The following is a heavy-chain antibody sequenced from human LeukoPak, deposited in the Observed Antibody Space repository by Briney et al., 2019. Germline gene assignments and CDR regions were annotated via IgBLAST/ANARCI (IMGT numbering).Heavy chain of an antibody. CDR1: GFTVSSNY. Sequence: GGSLRLSCAASGFTVSSNYMSWVRQAPGKGLEWVSVIYSGGSTYYADSVKGRFTISRDNSKNTLYLQMNSLRAEDTAVYYCARYCGGDCPATRGAFDIWGQGTMVTVSS. CDR3: ARYCGGDCPATRGAFDI. J-gene: IGHJ3*02. V-gene: IGHV3-53*01. D-gene: IGHD2-21*02. CDR2: IYSGGST.